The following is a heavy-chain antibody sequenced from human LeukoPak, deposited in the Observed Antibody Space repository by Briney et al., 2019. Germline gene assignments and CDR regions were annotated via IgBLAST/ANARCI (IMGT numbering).Heavy chain of an antibody. V-gene: IGHV3-23*01. CDR1: GFTFSSYG. CDR2: ISGSGGST. CDR3: AKDGDSSGYYYDETGGDY. Sequence: GGSLRLSCAASGFTFSSYGMSWVRQAPGKGLEWVSAISGSGGSTYYADSVKGRFTISRDNSKNTLYLQMNSLRAEDTAVYYCAKDGDSSGYYYDETGGDYWGQGTLVTVSS. J-gene: IGHJ4*02. D-gene: IGHD3-22*01.